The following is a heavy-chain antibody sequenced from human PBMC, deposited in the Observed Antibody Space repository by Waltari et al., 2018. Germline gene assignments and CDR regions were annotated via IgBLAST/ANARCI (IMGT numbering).Heavy chain of an antibody. D-gene: IGHD1-1*01. Sequence: EVQLVESGGGLVQPGGSLRHSCAASGFTFTSYSMNWLRQAPGKGLEWVSYISSGSSTIYYADSVKGRFTISRDNAKNSLYLQMNSLRAEDTAVYYCARSQDWNTWFDPWGQGTLVTVSS. V-gene: IGHV3-48*04. CDR1: GFTFTSYS. J-gene: IGHJ5*02. CDR3: ARSQDWNTWFDP. CDR2: ISSGSSTI.